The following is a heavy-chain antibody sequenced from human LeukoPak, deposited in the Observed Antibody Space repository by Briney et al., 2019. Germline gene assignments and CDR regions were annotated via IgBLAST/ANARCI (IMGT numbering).Heavy chain of an antibody. D-gene: IGHD5-18*01. Sequence: SETLSLTCTVSGVSISSGDYYWSWIRQPPGKGLEWIGYIYYSGSTYYNPSLKSRVTISVDTSKNQFSLKLSSVTAADTAVYYCATESRRGYSYGQPTYIDYWGQGTLVTVSS. V-gene: IGHV4-30-4*01. CDR2: IYYSGST. CDR3: ATESRRGYSYGQPTYIDY. J-gene: IGHJ4*02. CDR1: GVSISSGDYY.